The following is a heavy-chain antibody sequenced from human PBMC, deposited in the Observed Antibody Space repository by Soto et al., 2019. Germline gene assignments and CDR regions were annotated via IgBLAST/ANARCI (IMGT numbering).Heavy chain of an antibody. J-gene: IGHJ5*02. CDR3: TPSGYDSLILWFDP. V-gene: IGHV3-49*04. CDR1: GFTFGDYA. CDR2: IRSKAYGGTT. Sequence: HPGGSLRLSCTASGFTFGDYAMSWVRQAPGKGLEWVGFIRSKAYGGTTEYAASVKGRFTISRDDSKSIAYLQMNSLKAEDTAVYYCTPSGYDSLILWFDPWGQGTLVTVSS. D-gene: IGHD5-12*01.